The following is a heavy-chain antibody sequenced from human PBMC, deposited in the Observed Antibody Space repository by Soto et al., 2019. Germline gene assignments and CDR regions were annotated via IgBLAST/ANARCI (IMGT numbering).Heavy chain of an antibody. J-gene: IGHJ3*02. V-gene: IGHV1-69*06. CDR3: ATYSSSWFKPSYAFDI. D-gene: IGHD6-13*01. CDR2: IIPIFGTA. CDR1: GGTFSSYA. Sequence: SVKVSCKASGGTFSSYAISWVRQAPGQGLEWMGGIIPIFGTANYAQKFQGRVTISVDTSKNQFSLKLSSVTAADTAVYYCATYSSSWFKPSYAFDIWGQGTMVTVSS.